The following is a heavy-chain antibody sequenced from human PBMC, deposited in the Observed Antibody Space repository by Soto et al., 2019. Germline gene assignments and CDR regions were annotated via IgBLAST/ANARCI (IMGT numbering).Heavy chain of an antibody. D-gene: IGHD3-10*01. CDR2: ISAYNGNT. V-gene: IGHV1-18*04. J-gene: IGHJ6*02. Sequence: QVQLVQSGAEVKKPGASVKVSCKASGYTFTSYGISWVRQAPGQGLEWMGWISAYNGNTNYAQKLPGRVTMTTVTHTSTAYMELRSLRADDTAVYYCARVVTYYYGSGSYWRYSGMDVWGQGTTVTVSS. CDR1: GYTFTSYG. CDR3: ARVVTYYYGSGSYWRYSGMDV.